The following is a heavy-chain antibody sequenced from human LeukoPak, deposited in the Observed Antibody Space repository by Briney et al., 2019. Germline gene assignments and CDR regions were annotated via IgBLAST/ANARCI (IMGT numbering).Heavy chain of an antibody. CDR1: GFTFSSYA. CDR2: ISGSGGST. D-gene: IGHD7-27*01. J-gene: IGHJ4*02. CDR3: ANLGRLEGPNYFDY. Sequence: GGSLRLSCAASGFTFSSYAMSWVRQAPGKGLEWVSAISGSGGSTYYADSVKGRFTISRDNSKNTLYPQMNSLRAEDTAVYYCANLGRLEGPNYFDYWGQGTLVTVSS. V-gene: IGHV3-23*01.